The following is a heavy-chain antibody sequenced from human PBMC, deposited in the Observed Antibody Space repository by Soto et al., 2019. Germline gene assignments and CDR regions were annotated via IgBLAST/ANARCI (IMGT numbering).Heavy chain of an antibody. CDR3: ARDYFCSGDYCDDTFDI. CDR1: SYTFTNYG. D-gene: IGHD3-3*01. V-gene: IGHV1-18*01. CDR2: VATYKTYAHERT. Sequence: GASVKVSCKASSYTFTNYGISWVRQAPGQGLEWMGWVATYKTYAHERTHYAQRLQGRVTMTADTSTSTAYMEPRSLNSDDTAVYYCARDYFCSGDYCDDTFDIWGQGTMVTVSS. J-gene: IGHJ3*02.